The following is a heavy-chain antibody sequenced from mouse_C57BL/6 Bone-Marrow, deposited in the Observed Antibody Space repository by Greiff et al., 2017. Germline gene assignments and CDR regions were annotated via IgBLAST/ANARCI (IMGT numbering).Heavy chain of an antibody. CDR1: GYTFPSYW. J-gene: IGHJ3*01. CDR3: ERRDGGASWFAY. Sequence: QVQLQQPGTELVKPGASVKLSCKASGYTFPSYWMLWVKQRPGQGLEWIGNINPSNGGTNYNEKFKSKAILTVDKSSSTAYMPLSRLRSEESSVYYCERRDGGASWFAYWGQGALVTVSA. CDR2: INPSNGGT. D-gene: IGHD3-3*01. V-gene: IGHV1-53*01.